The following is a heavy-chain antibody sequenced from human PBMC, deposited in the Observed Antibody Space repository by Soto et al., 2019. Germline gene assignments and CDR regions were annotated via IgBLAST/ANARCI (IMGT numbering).Heavy chain of an antibody. CDR1: VFTFRSYE. CDR2: IGTIASTI. D-gene: IGHD3-10*01. J-gene: IGHJ6*01. Sequence: VGSLRLSCVSSVFTFRSYEMNWVRHAPGKWLEWVSYIGTIASTIYYADSVKGRFTISRDNAKNSLFLQMNSLRADDTAVYYCVRDMVYYYASGNLSGMEVWGQGTTVIVSS. CDR3: VRDMVYYYASGNLSGMEV. V-gene: IGHV3-48*03.